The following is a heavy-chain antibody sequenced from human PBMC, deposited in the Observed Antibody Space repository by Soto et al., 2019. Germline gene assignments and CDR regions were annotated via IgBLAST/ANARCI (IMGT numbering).Heavy chain of an antibody. J-gene: IGHJ1*01. V-gene: IGHV3-23*01. CDR1: GFTFSSEA. CDR3: AKLSSNWYPSNFAV. D-gene: IGHD6-13*01. CDR2: ISASGVST. Sequence: EVQLLESGGGLVQPGGSLRVSCAASGFTFSSEAMSWVRQAPGKGLEWVSFISASGVSTYYADSGKGRFTISRDNSKNTLCLHMNSLRAEDTAGYYCAKLSSNWYPSNFAVWGQGTPVIVSS.